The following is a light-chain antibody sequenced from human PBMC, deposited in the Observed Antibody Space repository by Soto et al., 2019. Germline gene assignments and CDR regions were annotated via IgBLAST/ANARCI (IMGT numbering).Light chain of an antibody. J-gene: IGKJ2*03. V-gene: IGKV3-11*01. CDR2: DAS. CDR1: QSVSSY. Sequence: EIVLTQSPATLSLSPGERATLSCRASQSVSSYLAWYQQKPGQAPRLLIYDASNRATGIPARFSGSGSGTDFTLTISSLEPEDFAVYYCQLRSNWRFGQGTKLEIK. CDR3: QLRSNWR.